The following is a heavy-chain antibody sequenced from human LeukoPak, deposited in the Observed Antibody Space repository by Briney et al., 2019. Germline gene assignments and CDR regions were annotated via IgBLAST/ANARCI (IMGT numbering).Heavy chain of an antibody. CDR3: ARDLPPRGVFFHYYGMDV. CDR2: INSDGSST. CDR1: GFTFSSYW. D-gene: IGHD2/OR15-2a*01. Sequence: GGSLRLSCAASGFTFSSYWMHRVRQAPGKGLVWVSRINSDGSSTSYADSVKGRFTISRDNAKNTLYLQMNSLRAEDTAVYYCARDLPPRGVFFHYYGMDVWGQGTTVTVSS. V-gene: IGHV3-74*01. J-gene: IGHJ6*02.